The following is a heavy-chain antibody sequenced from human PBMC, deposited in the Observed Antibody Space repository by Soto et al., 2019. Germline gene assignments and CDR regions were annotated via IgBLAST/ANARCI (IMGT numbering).Heavy chain of an antibody. Sequence: SVKVSCKASGGTFSSYAISWVRQAPGQGLEWMGGIIPIFGTANYAQKFQGRVTITADESTSTAYMELSSLRSEDTAVYYCARVPGPVPVIVEGEADYYYGMDVPAQRTTVPGSS. J-gene: IGHJ6*02. CDR2: IIPIFGTA. CDR1: GGTFSSYA. D-gene: IGHD2-15*01. CDR3: ARVPGPVPVIVEGEADYYYGMDV. V-gene: IGHV1-69*13.